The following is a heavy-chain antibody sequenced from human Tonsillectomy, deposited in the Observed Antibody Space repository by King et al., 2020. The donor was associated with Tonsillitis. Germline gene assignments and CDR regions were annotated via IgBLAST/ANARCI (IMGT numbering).Heavy chain of an antibody. Sequence: VQLVESGAEVKKPGESLKISCKGSGYSFTSYWIGWVRQMPGKGLEWMGVIYPGDSDTRYSPSFQGQVTISADKSNSTAYLPGSSLKASDTAMYYCARHIVVVTATDGFDIWGQGTMVTVSS. J-gene: IGHJ3*02. D-gene: IGHD2-21*02. V-gene: IGHV5-51*01. CDR2: IYPGDSDT. CDR3: ARHIVVVTATDGFDI. CDR1: GYSFTSYW.